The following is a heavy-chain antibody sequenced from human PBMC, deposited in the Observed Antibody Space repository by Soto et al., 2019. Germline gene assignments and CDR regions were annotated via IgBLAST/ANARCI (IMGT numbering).Heavy chain of an antibody. V-gene: IGHV4-59*01. CDR2: IYYSGST. CDR1: GGSISSYY. J-gene: IGHJ4*02. D-gene: IGHD6-19*01. CDR3: AKADGQQWLIPHLDN. Sequence: PSETLSLTCTVSGGSISSYYWSWIRQPPGKGLEWIGYIYYSGSTNYNPSLKSRVTISVDTSKNQFSLKLSSVTAADTAQYYCAKADGQQWLIPHLDNWGQGTLVTVSS.